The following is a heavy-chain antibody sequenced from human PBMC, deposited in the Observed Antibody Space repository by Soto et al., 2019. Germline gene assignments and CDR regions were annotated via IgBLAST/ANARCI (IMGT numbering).Heavy chain of an antibody. D-gene: IGHD3-9*01. Sequence: GASVKVSCKASGYTFTGYYMRWVRQAPGQGLEWMGWINPNSGGTNYAQKFQGRVTMTRDTSISTAYMELSRLRSDDTAVYYCARAYDILTGYSDYWGQGTLVTVSS. CDR2: INPNSGGT. CDR1: GYTFTGYY. J-gene: IGHJ4*02. V-gene: IGHV1-2*02. CDR3: ARAYDILTGYSDY.